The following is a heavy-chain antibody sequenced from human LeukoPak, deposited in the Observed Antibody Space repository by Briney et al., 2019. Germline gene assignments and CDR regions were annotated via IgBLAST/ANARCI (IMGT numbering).Heavy chain of an antibody. V-gene: IGHV3-30-3*01. CDR2: ISYDGSNK. J-gene: IGHJ3*02. D-gene: IGHD3-22*01. CDR1: GFTFSSYA. Sequence: GSLRLSCAASGFTFSSYAMHWVRQAPGKGLEWVAVISYDGSNKYYADSVKGRFTISRDNSKNTLYLQMNSLRAEDTAVYYCARDQTLTTTYYYDSSGPADAFDIWGQGTMVTVSS. CDR3: ARDQTLTTTYYYDSSGPADAFDI.